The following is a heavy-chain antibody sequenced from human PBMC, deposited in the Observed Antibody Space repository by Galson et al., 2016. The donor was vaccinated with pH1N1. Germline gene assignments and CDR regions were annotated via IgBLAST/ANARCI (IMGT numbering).Heavy chain of an antibody. D-gene: IGHD2-2*01. CDR3: ARDRSPARLYY. V-gene: IGHV4-61*09. CDR1: GTSISSGSYY. Sequence: TLSLTCTVSGTSISSGSYYWSWIRQPAGKGLEWIGQIHTSGGTNYNPSLKSRVTISVDTSKNQFSLKVSSVTAADTAVYYCARDRSPARLYYWGQGTLVTVSS. CDR2: IHTSGGT. J-gene: IGHJ4*02.